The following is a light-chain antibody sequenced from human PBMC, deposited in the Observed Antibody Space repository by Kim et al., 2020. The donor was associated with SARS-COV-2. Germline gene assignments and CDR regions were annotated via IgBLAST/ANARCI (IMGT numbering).Light chain of an antibody. CDR3: QQYGGSPLT. CDR1: QSVSSNY. V-gene: IGKV3-20*01. Sequence: PGKSATLSCRASQSVSSNYLAWYQQKPGQAPRLLIHGASSRPTGIPDRFSGSGSGTDFTLTISRLEPGDFAVYYCQQYGGSPLTFGGGTKVDIK. CDR2: GAS. J-gene: IGKJ4*01.